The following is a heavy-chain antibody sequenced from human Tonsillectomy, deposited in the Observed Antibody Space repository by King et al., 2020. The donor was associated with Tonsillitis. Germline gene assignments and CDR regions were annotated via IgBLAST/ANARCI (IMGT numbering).Heavy chain of an antibody. J-gene: IGHJ5*02. CDR3: ARERGLNWFDP. V-gene: IGHV3-48*03. CDR2: INSNCNTI. Sequence: QLVQSGGGLVQPGGFLRLSCAASGFTFSSFEMHWVRQAPGKGREWVSYINSNCNTIYYADSVKGRFTISRDNAKNSLYLQMNSLRAEDTAVYYCARERGLNWFDPWGQGTLVTVSS. CDR1: GFTFSSFE.